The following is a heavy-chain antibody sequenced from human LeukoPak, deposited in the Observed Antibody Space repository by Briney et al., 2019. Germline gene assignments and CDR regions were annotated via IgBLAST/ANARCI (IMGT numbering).Heavy chain of an antibody. CDR3: ARLVSGYDYDY. Sequence: PSETLSLTCTVSGGSISSSSYYWGWLRQPPGKGLEWIGSIYYSGSTYYNPSLKSRVTISVDTSKNQFSLKLSSVTAADTAVYYCARLVSGYDYDYWGQGTLVTVSS. CDR1: GGSISSSSYY. V-gene: IGHV4-39*01. CDR2: IYYSGST. J-gene: IGHJ4*02. D-gene: IGHD5-12*01.